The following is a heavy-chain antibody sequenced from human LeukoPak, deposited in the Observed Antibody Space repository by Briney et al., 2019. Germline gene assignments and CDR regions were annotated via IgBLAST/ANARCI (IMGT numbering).Heavy chain of an antibody. Sequence: SQTLSLSCTVSGGSISSGGYYWNWIRQPPGKGLEWIGYIYYRGSTNYNPSLKSRVTISVDTSKNQFSLKLSSATATDTAMYYCARGDDYKSTLFDYWGQGTLVTVSS. D-gene: IGHD5-12*01. J-gene: IGHJ4*02. V-gene: IGHV4-61*08. CDR3: ARGDDYKSTLFDY. CDR1: GGSISSGGYY. CDR2: IYYRGST.